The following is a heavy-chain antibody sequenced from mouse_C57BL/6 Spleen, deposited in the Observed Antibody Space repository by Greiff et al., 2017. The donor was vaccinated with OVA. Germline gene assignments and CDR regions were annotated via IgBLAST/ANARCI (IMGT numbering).Heavy chain of an antibody. Sequence: QVQLQQSDAELVKPGASVKISCKVSGYTFTDHTIHWMKQRPEQGLEWIGYIYPRDGSTKYNEKFKGKATLTADKSSSTAYMQLNSLTSEDSAVYFCARRYYGSSYEVYFDYWGQGTTLTVSS. CDR3: ARRYYGSSYEVYFDY. V-gene: IGHV1-78*01. J-gene: IGHJ2*01. CDR1: GYTFTDHT. D-gene: IGHD1-1*01. CDR2: IYPRDGST.